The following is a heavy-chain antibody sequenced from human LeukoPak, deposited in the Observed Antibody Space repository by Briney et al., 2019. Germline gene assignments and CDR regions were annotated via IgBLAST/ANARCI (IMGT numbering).Heavy chain of an antibody. V-gene: IGHV1-58*01. Sequence: SVKVSCKASGFTFTSSAVQWVRQARGQRLEWIGWIVVGSGNTNYAQRFQGRVTMTEDTSTDTAYMELSSLRSEDTAVYYCATDYHSPQYYYYGMDVWGQGTTVTVSS. D-gene: IGHD1-26*01. J-gene: IGHJ6*02. CDR3: ATDYHSPQYYYYGMDV. CDR1: GFTFTSSA. CDR2: IVVGSGNT.